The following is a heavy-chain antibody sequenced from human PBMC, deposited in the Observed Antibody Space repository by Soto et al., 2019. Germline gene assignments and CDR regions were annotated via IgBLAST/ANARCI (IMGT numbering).Heavy chain of an antibody. CDR3: ARDVERLWLGYHNYGMDV. D-gene: IGHD6-19*01. Sequence: EVQLVESGGGLVKPGGSLRLSCAASGFTFSSYSMNWVRQTPGKGLEWVSSISSSSSYTHYADSVKGRFTMSRDNAKNTLYLQMNSLRAEDTAVYYCARDVERLWLGYHNYGMDVWGQGTTVTVSS. CDR2: ISSSSSYT. J-gene: IGHJ6*02. V-gene: IGHV3-21*06. CDR1: GFTFSSYS.